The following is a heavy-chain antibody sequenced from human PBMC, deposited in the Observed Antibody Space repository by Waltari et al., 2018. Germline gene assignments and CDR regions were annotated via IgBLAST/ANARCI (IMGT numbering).Heavy chain of an antibody. CDR1: GGSLSSGSYY. CDR3: ARGIAAAGFDP. D-gene: IGHD6-13*01. CDR2: IYTSGST. J-gene: IGHJ5*02. Sequence: QVQLQESGPGLVKPSQTLSLTCTVSGGSLSSGSYYWSWIRQPAGKGLEWIGRIYTSGSTNYNPSLKSRVTISVDTSKNQFSLKLSSVTAADTAVYYCARGIAAAGFDPWGQGTLVTVSS. V-gene: IGHV4-61*02.